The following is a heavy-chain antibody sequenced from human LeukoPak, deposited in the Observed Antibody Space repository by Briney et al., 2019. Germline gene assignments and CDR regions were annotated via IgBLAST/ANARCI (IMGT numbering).Heavy chain of an antibody. V-gene: IGHV4-30-2*01. CDR1: GASISSGTYS. J-gene: IGHJ5*02. CDR3: ARGDGSGSGRWFDP. Sequence: PSETLSLTCTVSGASISSGTYSWSWIRQPPGEGLEWIGYIYHTGSTYYNPSPKGRVTISVDRSKNQFPLNLNFVTAADTALYYCARGDGSGSGRWFDPWGQGTLITVSS. D-gene: IGHD3-10*01. CDR2: IYHTGST.